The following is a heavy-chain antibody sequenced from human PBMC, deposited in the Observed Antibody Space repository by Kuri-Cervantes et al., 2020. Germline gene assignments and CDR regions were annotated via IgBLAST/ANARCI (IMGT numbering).Heavy chain of an antibody. J-gene: IGHJ2*01. CDR3: ARGWRRYCSSTSCYAGRSYWYFDP. CDR1: GGSFSGYY. Sequence: ESLKISCAVYGGSFSGYYWSWIRQPPGKGLEWIGEINHSGSTNYNPSLKSRVAISVDTSKNQFSLKLSSVTAADTAVYYCARGWRRYCSSTSCYAGRSYWYFDPWGRGTLVTVSS. V-gene: IGHV4-34*01. D-gene: IGHD2-2*01. CDR2: INHSGST.